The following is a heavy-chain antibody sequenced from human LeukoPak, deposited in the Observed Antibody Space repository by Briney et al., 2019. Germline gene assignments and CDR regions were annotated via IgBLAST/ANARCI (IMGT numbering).Heavy chain of an antibody. Sequence: SETLSLTCAVYGGSFSGYYWSWIRQPPGKGLEWIGEITRSGSTNYNPSLKSRVTISLDMSKNQFSLRLSSVTAADTAVYYCARLDQLVQDYWYFDVWGRGTPVTVSS. CDR1: GGSFSGYY. CDR2: ITRSGST. D-gene: IGHD6-13*01. J-gene: IGHJ2*01. V-gene: IGHV4-34*01. CDR3: ARLDQLVQDYWYFDV.